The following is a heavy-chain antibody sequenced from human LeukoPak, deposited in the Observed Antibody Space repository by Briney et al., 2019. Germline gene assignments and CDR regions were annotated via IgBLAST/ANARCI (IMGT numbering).Heavy chain of an antibody. CDR3: AKKGISATPDDAFDF. Sequence: GGSLRLSCAASGFTFRTYDMSWVRQAPGKGLEWVSGISGSGANTYYADSVKGRFTISRDNSKNTLFLQMNSLRVEDTAVYYCAKKGISATPDDAFDFWGQGTMVTVSS. D-gene: IGHD2-15*01. CDR1: GFTFRTYD. V-gene: IGHV3-23*01. CDR2: ISGSGANT. J-gene: IGHJ3*01.